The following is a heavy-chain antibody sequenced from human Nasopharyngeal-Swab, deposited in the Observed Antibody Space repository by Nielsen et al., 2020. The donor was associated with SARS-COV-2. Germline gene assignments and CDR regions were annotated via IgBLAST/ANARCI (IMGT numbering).Heavy chain of an antibody. CDR3: AGVNHLGGAMVTYYFDY. CDR1: GGSISSYY. J-gene: IGHJ4*02. D-gene: IGHD1-26*01. CDR2: IYYSGST. V-gene: IGHV4-59*01. Sequence: SETLSLTCTVSGGSISSYYWSWIRQPPGKGLEWIGYIYYSGSTNYNPSLKSRVTISVDTSKNQFSLKLSSVTAADTAVYYCAGVNHLGGAMVTYYFDYWGQGTLVTVSS.